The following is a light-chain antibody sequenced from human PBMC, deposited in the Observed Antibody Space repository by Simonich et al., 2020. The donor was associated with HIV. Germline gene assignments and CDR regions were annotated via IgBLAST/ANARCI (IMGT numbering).Light chain of an antibody. CDR2: DVS. CDR3: SSYTSSSTWE. J-gene: IGLJ3*02. V-gene: IGLV2-14*01. Sequence: QSALTQPASVSGSPGQSITISCTGTSSDVGGYKFVSWYQQHPGKAPKLMIYDVSKRPSGVSNRFSGSKSGNTASLTISGLQAEDEADYYCSSYTSSSTWEFGGGTKLTVL. CDR1: SSDVGGYKF.